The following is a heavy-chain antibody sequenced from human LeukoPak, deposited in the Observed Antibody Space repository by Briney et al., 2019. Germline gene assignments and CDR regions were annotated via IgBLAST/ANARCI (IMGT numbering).Heavy chain of an antibody. CDR2: ISSSGSTI. V-gene: IGHV3-48*04. CDR1: GFTFVSHW. CDR3: ARAYGDEDY. Sequence: GGSLRLSCVASGFTFVSHWMNWVRQAPGKGLEWVSYISSSGSTIYYADSVKGRFTISRDNAKNSLYLQMNSLRAEDTAVYYCARAYGDEDYWGQGTLVTVSS. J-gene: IGHJ4*02. D-gene: IGHD4-17*01.